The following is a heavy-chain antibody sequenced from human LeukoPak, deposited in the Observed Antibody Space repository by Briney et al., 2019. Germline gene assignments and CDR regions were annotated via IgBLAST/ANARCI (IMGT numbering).Heavy chain of an antibody. Sequence: SETLSLTCTVSGGSLSSYYWSWIRQPPGKGLEWIGYIYYSGSTNYNPSLKSRATISVDTSKNQFSLKLSSVTAADTAVYYCAREGDGDYYYGMDVWGQGTLVTVSS. D-gene: IGHD4-17*01. CDR3: AREGDGDYYYGMDV. CDR1: GGSLSSYY. CDR2: IYYSGST. V-gene: IGHV4-59*01. J-gene: IGHJ6*02.